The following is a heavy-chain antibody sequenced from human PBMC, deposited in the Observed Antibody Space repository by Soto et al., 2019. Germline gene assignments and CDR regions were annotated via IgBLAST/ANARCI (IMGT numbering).Heavy chain of an antibody. CDR2: IYYSGST. CDR3: ARVARSSSSDWFDP. Sequence: SETLSLTCTVSGGSISSYYWSWIRQPPGKGLEWIGYIYYSGSTNYIPSLKSRVTISVDTSKNQFSLKLSSVTAADTAVYYCARVARSSSSDWFDPWGQGTLVTVS. J-gene: IGHJ5*02. D-gene: IGHD6-6*01. CDR1: GGSISSYY. V-gene: IGHV4-59*01.